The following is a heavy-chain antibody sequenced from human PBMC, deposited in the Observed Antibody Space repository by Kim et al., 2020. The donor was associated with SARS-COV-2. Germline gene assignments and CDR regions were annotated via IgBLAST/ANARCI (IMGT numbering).Heavy chain of an antibody. CDR3: AKNTAPYGSGTPSGMDV. CDR1: GFTFSSYA. J-gene: IGHJ6*02. V-gene: IGHV3-23*01. D-gene: IGHD3-10*01. CDR2: ISGSGGST. Sequence: GGSLRLSCAASGFTFSSYAMSWVRQAPGKGLEWVSAISGSGGSTYYADSVKGRFTISRDNSKNTLYLQMNSPRAEDTAVYYCAKNTAPYGSGTPSGMDVWGQGTTVTVSS.